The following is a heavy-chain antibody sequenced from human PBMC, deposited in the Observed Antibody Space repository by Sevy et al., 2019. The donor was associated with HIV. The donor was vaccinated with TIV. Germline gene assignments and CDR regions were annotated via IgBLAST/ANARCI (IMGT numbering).Heavy chain of an antibody. CDR2: IYHSGST. CDR1: GYSISSGYY. CDR3: ARVGATKGDAFDI. V-gene: IGHV4-38-2*01. D-gene: IGHD1-26*01. Sequence: SETLSLTCAVSGYSISSGYYWGWIRQPPGKGLEWIGSIYHSGSTYYNPSLKSRVTISVDTSKNQFSLTLSSVTAADTAVYYCARVGATKGDAFDIWGQGTMVTVSS. J-gene: IGHJ3*02.